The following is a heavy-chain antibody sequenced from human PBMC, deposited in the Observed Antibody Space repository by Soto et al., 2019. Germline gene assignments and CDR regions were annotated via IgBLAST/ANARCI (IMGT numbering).Heavy chain of an antibody. CDR2: ISGSGGST. CDR1: GFTFSSYA. Sequence: GGSLRLSCAASGFTFSSYAMSWVRQAPGKGLEWVSAISGSGGSTYYADSVKGRLTISRDNSKNTLYLQMNSLRAEDTAVYYCAKDEKLELRNYYYYYGMDVWGQGTTVTVSS. V-gene: IGHV3-23*01. J-gene: IGHJ6*02. D-gene: IGHD1-7*01. CDR3: AKDEKLELRNYYYYYGMDV.